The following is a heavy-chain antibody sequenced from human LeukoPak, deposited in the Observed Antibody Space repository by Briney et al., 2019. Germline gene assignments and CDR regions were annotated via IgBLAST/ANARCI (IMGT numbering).Heavy chain of an antibody. Sequence: GGSLRLSCAASGLTFSSYAMSWVRQAPGKGLEWVSGISISGYDPYYADSVKGRFTISRDNSKNTLYLQTNSLRAEDTAVYYCANERGGFRIFDYWGQGTLVTVSS. CDR2: ISISGYDP. CDR3: ANERGGFRIFDY. D-gene: IGHD2/OR15-2a*01. CDR1: GLTFSSYA. V-gene: IGHV3-23*01. J-gene: IGHJ4*02.